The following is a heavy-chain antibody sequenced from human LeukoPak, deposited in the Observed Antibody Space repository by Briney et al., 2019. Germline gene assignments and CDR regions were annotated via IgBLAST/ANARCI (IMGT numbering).Heavy chain of an antibody. D-gene: IGHD3-10*01. V-gene: IGHV3-21*01. CDR1: GFTFSSYS. CDR2: ISSSSSYI. J-gene: IGHJ4*02. Sequence: GGSLRLSCAASGFTFSSYSMNWVRQAPGKGLEWVSSISSSSSYIYYADSVKGRFTISRDNAKNSPFLQMNSLGAEDTAVYYCAREQFDYGSGTYYNGGYYYWGQGTLVTVSS. CDR3: AREQFDYGSGTYYNGGYYY.